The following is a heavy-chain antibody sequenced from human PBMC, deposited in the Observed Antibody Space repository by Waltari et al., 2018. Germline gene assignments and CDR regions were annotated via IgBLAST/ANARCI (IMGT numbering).Heavy chain of an antibody. CDR3: ARGEWELRGGFDY. D-gene: IGHD1-26*01. V-gene: IGHV1-2*02. Sequence: QVQLVQSGAEVKKPGASVKVSCKASGYTFTGYYMHWVRQAPGQGLEWMGWINPNSGGTNYAKKFQGRVTMTRDTSISTAYMELSRLRSDDTAVYYCARGEWELRGGFDYWGQGTLVTVSS. CDR1: GYTFTGYY. CDR2: INPNSGGT. J-gene: IGHJ4*02.